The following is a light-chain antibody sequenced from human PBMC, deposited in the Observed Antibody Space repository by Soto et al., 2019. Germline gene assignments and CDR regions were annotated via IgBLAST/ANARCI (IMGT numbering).Light chain of an antibody. CDR1: QGMANF. Sequence: IQLTQSPSSLSASVGDRDTISCRASQGMANFLAGYQQKPGKAPKLLIYGASTLQSGVPSRFSGSGSVTDFTLSISSLHPDDFPTYYCPQLNSFPIPFGPGPKVDI. J-gene: IGKJ3*01. CDR3: PQLNSFPIP. CDR2: GAS. V-gene: IGKV1-9*01.